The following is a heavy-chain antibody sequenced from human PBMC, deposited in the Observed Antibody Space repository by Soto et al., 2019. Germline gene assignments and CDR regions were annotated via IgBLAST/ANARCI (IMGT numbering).Heavy chain of an antibody. CDR2: INHSGST. CDR1: GGSFSSSTW. J-gene: IGHJ4*02. CDR3: ARSWYYSDK. V-gene: IGHV4-4*02. D-gene: IGHD3-22*01. Sequence: PSENLFLTWSASGGSFSSSTWWSWIRQPPGKGLEWIGEINHSGSTNYNPSPKIRVTISVDTSKNQFSLKLSSVTAAHTAVYYCARSWYYSDKWAQRTLVSVSS.